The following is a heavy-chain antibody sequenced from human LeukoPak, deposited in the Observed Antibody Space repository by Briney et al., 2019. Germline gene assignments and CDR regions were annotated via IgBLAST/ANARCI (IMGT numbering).Heavy chain of an antibody. D-gene: IGHD3-10*01. CDR2: ISYDGSNK. Sequence: QPGRSLRLSCAASGFTFSSYATHWVRQAPGKGLEWVAVISYDGSNKYYADSVKGRFTISRDNSKNTLYLQMNSLRAEDTAVYYCAREIRGLDYWGQGTLVTVSS. CDR1: GFTFSSYA. J-gene: IGHJ4*02. CDR3: AREIRGLDY. V-gene: IGHV3-30*04.